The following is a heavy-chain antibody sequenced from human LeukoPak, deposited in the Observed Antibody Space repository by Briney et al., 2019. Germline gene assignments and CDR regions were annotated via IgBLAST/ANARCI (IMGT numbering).Heavy chain of an antibody. CDR1: GFNFRSYG. D-gene: IGHD3-22*01. Sequence: GGSLRLSCVGSGFNFRSYGMYWVRQAPGKGLEWVALIQYDGTNKYYADSVKGRFTISRDNSKNTLYLQMNSLRAEDTAVYYCAKDGIFFHYYDSSGYSHLDSWGQGTLVTVSS. V-gene: IGHV3-30*02. CDR3: AKDGIFFHYYDSSGYSHLDS. CDR2: IQYDGTNK. J-gene: IGHJ4*02.